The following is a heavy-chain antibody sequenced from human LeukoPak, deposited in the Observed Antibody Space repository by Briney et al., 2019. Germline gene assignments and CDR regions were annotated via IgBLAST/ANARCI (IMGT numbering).Heavy chain of an antibody. D-gene: IGHD6-13*01. V-gene: IGHV4-59*01. CDR3: ARESGSSSRYYFDY. Sequence: SETLSLTCTVSGGAISSNYWSWIRQPPGKGLEWIGYISYSGSSNYNPSLKSRVTISVDTSKNHFSLKLRSVTAADTAAYYCARESGSSSRYYFDYWGQGTLVTVSS. CDR2: ISYSGSS. J-gene: IGHJ4*02. CDR1: GGAISSNY.